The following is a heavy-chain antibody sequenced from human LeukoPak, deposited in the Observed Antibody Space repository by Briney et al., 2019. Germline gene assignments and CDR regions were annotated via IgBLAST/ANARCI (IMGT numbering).Heavy chain of an antibody. CDR1: GFTFSSYG. V-gene: IGHV3-30*02. CDR3: AKDWEYYDFWSGLGVFDY. D-gene: IGHD3-3*01. CDR2: IRYDGSNK. Sequence: GGSLRLSCAASGFTFSSYGMHWVRQAPGKGLEWVAFIRYDGSNKYYADSVKGRFTISRDDSKNTLYLQMNSLRAEDTGVYYCAKDWEYYDFWSGLGVFDYWGQGTLVTVSS. J-gene: IGHJ4*02.